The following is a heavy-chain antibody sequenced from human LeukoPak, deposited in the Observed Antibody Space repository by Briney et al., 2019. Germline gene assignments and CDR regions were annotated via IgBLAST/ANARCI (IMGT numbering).Heavy chain of an antibody. V-gene: IGHV3-11*01. CDR1: GFTFRDYY. D-gene: IGHD3-9*01. CDR2: ISRSGDTL. Sequence: PGGSPRLSCATSGFTFRDYYMTWIRQAPGKGLEWIAYISRSGDTLYYADSVEGRFTISRDNAKNSLYLQMNSLRAEDTAVYYCAREVVIFPDYYYYGMDIWGQGTTVTVSS. CDR3: AREVVIFPDYYYYGMDI. J-gene: IGHJ6*02.